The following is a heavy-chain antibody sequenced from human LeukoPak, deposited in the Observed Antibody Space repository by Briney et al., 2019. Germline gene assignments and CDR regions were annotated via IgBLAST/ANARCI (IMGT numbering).Heavy chain of an antibody. CDR3: ASGNSGYFYADY. V-gene: IGHV3-53*01. J-gene: IGHJ4*02. CDR1: GFTFSDYT. Sequence: GGSLILSCAASGFTFSDYTMNWVRQAPGKGLEWVSVTFSGGSTYYADSVKGRFTISRDNSKNTLYLQMNSLRAEDTAVYYCASGNSGYFYADYWGQGALVTVSS. D-gene: IGHD3-22*01. CDR2: TFSGGST.